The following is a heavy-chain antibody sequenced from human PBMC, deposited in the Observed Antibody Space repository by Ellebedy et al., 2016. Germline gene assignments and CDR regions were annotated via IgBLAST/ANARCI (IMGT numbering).Heavy chain of an antibody. CDR3: VKGVAIPESKVTFPEY. Sequence: GESLKISCSASGFTFSSCPMLWVRQAPERGLEYVSAISYSGIDTYYADSVKGRFTVSRDNSKNTLYLQMSSLRIEDTAVYYCVKGVAIPESKVTFPEYWGQGTLVTVSS. J-gene: IGHJ4*02. CDR1: GFTFSSCP. D-gene: IGHD4-11*01. V-gene: IGHV3-64D*06. CDR2: ISYSGIDT.